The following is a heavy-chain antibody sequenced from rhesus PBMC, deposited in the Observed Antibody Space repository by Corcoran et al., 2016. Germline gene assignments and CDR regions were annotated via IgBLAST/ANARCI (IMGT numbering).Heavy chain of an antibody. CDR3: AGTSYP. CDR2: INSAGSST. CDR1: GFTFSSYW. J-gene: IGHJ4*01. D-gene: IGHD2-15*01. Sequence: EVQLVESGGGLAKPGGSLRLSCAASGFTFSSYWQHGVRQAPGKGLEWISAINSAGSSTYYADSVKGRFTISRENAKNTLYLQMDGLRAEDTAVYYCAGTSYPWGQGVLVTVSS. V-gene: IGHV3-14*01.